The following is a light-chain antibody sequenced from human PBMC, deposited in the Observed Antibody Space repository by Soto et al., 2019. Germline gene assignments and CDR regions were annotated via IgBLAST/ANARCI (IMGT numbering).Light chain of an antibody. CDR3: SSYTGSGTF. V-gene: IGLV2-14*01. Sequence: QSVLTQPASVSGSPGQSIAISCTGTSSDVGGYDQVSWYQQHPGKAPELMIYAVTTRPSGVSNRFSGSKSGNTASLTISGLQAEDEGDYYCSSYTGSGTFFGGGTKLTVL. CDR2: AVT. J-gene: IGLJ2*01. CDR1: SSDVGGYDQ.